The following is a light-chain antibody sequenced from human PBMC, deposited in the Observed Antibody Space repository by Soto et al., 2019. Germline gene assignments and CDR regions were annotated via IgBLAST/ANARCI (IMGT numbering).Light chain of an antibody. CDR2: EVI. V-gene: IGLV2-23*02. CDR3: CSYAGSNAFWV. CDR1: SSDVGTYNL. Sequence: QSALTQPASVSGSPGQSITISCTGTSSDVGTYNLVSSYQQHPGKAPKLIIYEVIKRPSGVSNRFSGSKSGSTASLTVSGLQAEDVADYFCCSYAGSNAFWVFGGGTKLTVL. J-gene: IGLJ3*02.